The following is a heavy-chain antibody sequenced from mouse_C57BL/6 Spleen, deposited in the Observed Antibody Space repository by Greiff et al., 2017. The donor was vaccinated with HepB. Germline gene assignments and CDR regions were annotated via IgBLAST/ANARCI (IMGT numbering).Heavy chain of an antibody. V-gene: IGHV1-42*01. Sequence: EVQLQQSGPELVKPGASVKISCKASGYSFTGYYMNWVKQSPEKSLEWIGEINPSTGGTTYNQKFKAKATLTVDKSSSTAYMQLKSLTSEDSAVYYGASQANWDLGWFAYWGQGTLVTVSA. CDR3: ASQANWDLGWFAY. CDR2: INPSTGGT. J-gene: IGHJ3*01. D-gene: IGHD4-1*01. CDR1: GYSFTGYY.